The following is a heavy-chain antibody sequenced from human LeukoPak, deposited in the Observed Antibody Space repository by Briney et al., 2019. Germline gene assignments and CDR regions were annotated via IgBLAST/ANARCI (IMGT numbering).Heavy chain of an antibody. V-gene: IGHV3-23*03. CDR3: ARAGAYHFDN. CDR1: GFTFSSYA. J-gene: IGHJ4*02. D-gene: IGHD3-16*01. Sequence: PGGSLRLSCAASGFTFSSYAMSWVRQAPGKGLVWVSIINTDTRGTYYADSVKGRFPISRDNAKSTLYLQMDSLRAEDTAVYYCARAGAYHFDNWGQGTLVTVSS. CDR2: INTDTRGT.